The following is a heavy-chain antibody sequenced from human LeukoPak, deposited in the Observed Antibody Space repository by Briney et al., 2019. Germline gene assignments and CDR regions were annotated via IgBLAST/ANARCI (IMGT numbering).Heavy chain of an antibody. CDR3: AKAKKVQGPGHYFDY. CDR2: ISGSGGST. J-gene: IGHJ4*02. V-gene: IGHV3-23*01. D-gene: IGHD1-1*01. Sequence: GGSLRLSCAASGFTFSSYAMSWVRQAPGKGLEWVSAISGSGGSTYYADSVKGRFTISRDNSKNTLYLQMNSLRAEDTVVYYCAKAKKVQGPGHYFDYWGQGTLVTVSS. CDR1: GFTFSSYA.